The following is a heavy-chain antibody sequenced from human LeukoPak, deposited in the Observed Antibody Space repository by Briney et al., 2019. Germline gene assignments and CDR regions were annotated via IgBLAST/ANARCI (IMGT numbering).Heavy chain of an antibody. D-gene: IGHD3-10*01. CDR2: MYPNTGAT. V-gene: IGHV1-2*02. CDR1: GYTFTAYH. J-gene: IGHJ4*02. CDR3: ATMWFGESKPFNY. Sequence: GASVKVSCKASGYTFTAYHVHWVRQAPGQGLEWMGWMYPNTGATRYAESFQGRVTMTRDTSINTAYMELSRLRSDDTAVYYCATMWFGESKPFNYWGQGTLVTVSS.